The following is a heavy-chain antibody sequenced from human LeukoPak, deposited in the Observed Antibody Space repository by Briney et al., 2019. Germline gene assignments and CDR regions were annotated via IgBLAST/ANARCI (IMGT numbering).Heavy chain of an antibody. D-gene: IGHD3-10*01. CDR2: IYHSGST. CDR3: ARARSYYYGSGSYWSNWFDP. Sequence: SETLSLTCAVSGGSISSSNWWSWVRQPPGKGLEWIGEIYHSGSTNYNPSLKSRVTISVDTSKNQFSLKLSSVTAADTAVYYCARARSYYYGSGSYWSNWFDPWGQGTLVTVSS. CDR1: GGSISSSNW. V-gene: IGHV4-4*02. J-gene: IGHJ5*02.